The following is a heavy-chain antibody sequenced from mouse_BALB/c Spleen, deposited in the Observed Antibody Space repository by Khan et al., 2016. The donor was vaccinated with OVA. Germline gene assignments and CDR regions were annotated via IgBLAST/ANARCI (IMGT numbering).Heavy chain of an antibody. Sequence: VQLQESGPGLVAPSQSLSITCTVSGFSLTDYGVSWIRQPPGKGLVGLGVLWGGGSTYYTSVLKSRLSISKDNSKSNVFLQMINLQTDDTAIYYCAKRIWYYYYTMDYWGQGTSVTVSS. CDR3: AKRIWYYYYTMDY. CDR2: LWGGGST. CDR1: GFSLTDYG. D-gene: IGHD2-1*01. V-gene: IGHV2-6-5*01. J-gene: IGHJ4*01.